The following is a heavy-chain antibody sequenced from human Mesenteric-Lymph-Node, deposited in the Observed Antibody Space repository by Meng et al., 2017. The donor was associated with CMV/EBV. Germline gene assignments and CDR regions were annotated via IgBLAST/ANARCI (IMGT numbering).Heavy chain of an antibody. CDR2: ISYSGST. Sequence: SETLSLTCTVSGGSISSGGYYWSWIRQHPGKGLEWIGYISYSGSTYYNPSLKSRVTISVDTSKNQFSLKLSSVTAADTAVYYCARDVWTDAFDIWGQGTMVTVSS. J-gene: IGHJ3*02. D-gene: IGHD3-16*01. CDR3: ARDVWTDAFDI. CDR1: GGSISSGGYY. V-gene: IGHV4-31*03.